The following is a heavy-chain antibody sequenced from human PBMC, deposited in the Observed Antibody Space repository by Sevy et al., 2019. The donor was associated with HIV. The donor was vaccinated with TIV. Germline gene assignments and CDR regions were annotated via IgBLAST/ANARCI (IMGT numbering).Heavy chain of an antibody. CDR3: AKDGIVVTSVFDI. V-gene: IGHV3-23*01. D-gene: IGHD2-15*01. CDR2: ISANGGSA. J-gene: IGHJ3*02. CDR1: GFTFSSYA. Sequence: GGSLRLSCVTSGFTFSSYAMNWVRQAPGKGLEWVSGISANGGSAYYVDSVKGRFTISRDNSKNTLYLQMNSLRAEDTVIYYCAKDGIVVTSVFDIWGQGTMVTVSS.